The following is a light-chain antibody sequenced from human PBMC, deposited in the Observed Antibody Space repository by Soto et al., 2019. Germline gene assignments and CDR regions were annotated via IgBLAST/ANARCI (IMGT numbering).Light chain of an antibody. CDR2: GAS. Sequence: EIVLTQSPGTLSLSPGERATLSCRASQSVSSSYLAWYQQKPGQAPRLLIYGASSTATGIPDRFSGSGYGTDFTLTISRLEPEGFAVYYCQQYGSSTYTFCQGTKLEIK. CDR1: QSVSSSY. V-gene: IGKV3-20*01. CDR3: QQYGSSTYT. J-gene: IGKJ2*01.